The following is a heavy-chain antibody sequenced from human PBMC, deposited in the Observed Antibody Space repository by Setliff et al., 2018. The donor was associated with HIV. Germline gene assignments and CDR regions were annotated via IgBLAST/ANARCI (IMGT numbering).Heavy chain of an antibody. Sequence: PGGSLRLSCAASGFTFTSYAMNWVRQAPGKGLEWVSSISGSGSTTYYADSVKGRLTISRDNSQNALYLHMNSLRAEDTAVYYCLRAAESEWGQGTLVTVSS. CDR2: ISGSGSTT. J-gene: IGHJ4*02. V-gene: IGHV3-23*01. CDR1: GFTFTSYA. CDR3: LRAAESE. D-gene: IGHD6-25*01.